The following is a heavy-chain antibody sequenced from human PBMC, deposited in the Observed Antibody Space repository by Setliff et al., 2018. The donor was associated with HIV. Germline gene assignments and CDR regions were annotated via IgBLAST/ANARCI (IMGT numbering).Heavy chain of an antibody. CDR3: ASASGYCRSGVCYIGVHKTPDKYYCDS. D-gene: IGHD2-8*01. Sequence: ASVKVSCKVSGDTFSNSAIYWVRQAPGQGLEWMGGIIPLYGTSNYAQKFHGRVAITADELMTTAYMELTSLRSEDTAVYFCASASGYCRSGVCYIGVHKTPDKYYCDSWGQGTLVTVS. CDR2: IIPLYGTS. V-gene: IGHV1-69*13. CDR1: GDTFSNSA. J-gene: IGHJ4*02.